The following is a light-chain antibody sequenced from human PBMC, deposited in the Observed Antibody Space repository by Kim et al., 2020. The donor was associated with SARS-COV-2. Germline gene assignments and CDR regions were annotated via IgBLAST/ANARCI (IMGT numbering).Light chain of an antibody. Sequence: SCRASQNISTHFAWYPQNPGQPPRLLIYGASTRATGIPARFSGGGSGAEFTLTISSLQSEDFASYFCQQYNDWPLTFGGGTTVEI. CDR1: QNISTH. J-gene: IGKJ4*01. V-gene: IGKV3-15*01. CDR3: QQYNDWPLT. CDR2: GAS.